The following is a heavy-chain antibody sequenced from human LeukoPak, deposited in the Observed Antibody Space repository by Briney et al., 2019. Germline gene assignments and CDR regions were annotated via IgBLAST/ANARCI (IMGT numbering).Heavy chain of an antibody. CDR2: ISYGGSNK. Sequence: PGRSLRLSCAASGFTFSSYGMHWVRQAPGKGLEWVAVISYGGSNKYYAVSVKGRFTIPRDNSKNSLYLQMNSLRTEDTALYYCAIRPGDYDSSGYYLDYWGQGTLVTVSS. CDR1: GFTFSSYG. D-gene: IGHD3-22*01. CDR3: AIRPGDYDSSGYYLDY. V-gene: IGHV3-30*03. J-gene: IGHJ4*02.